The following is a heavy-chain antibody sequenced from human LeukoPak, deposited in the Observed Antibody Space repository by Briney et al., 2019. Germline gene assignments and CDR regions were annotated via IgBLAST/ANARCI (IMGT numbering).Heavy chain of an antibody. V-gene: IGHV1-18*01. D-gene: IGHD3-22*01. Sequence: ASVKVSCKASGYTFTSYGISWVRQAPGQGLEWMGWISAYNGSTNYAQKLQGRVTMTTDTSTSTAYMELRSLRSDDTAVYYCARDGVTTHATYYYYYMDVWGKGTTVTISS. CDR3: ARDGVTTHATYYYYYMDV. CDR2: ISAYNGST. J-gene: IGHJ6*03. CDR1: GYTFTSYG.